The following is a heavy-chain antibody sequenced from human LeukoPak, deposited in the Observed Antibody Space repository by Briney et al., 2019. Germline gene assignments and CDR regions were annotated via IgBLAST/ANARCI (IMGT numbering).Heavy chain of an antibody. D-gene: IGHD3-22*01. CDR1: GFTFAGYA. CDR3: AKVNYYHPYF. CDR2: ISGSCGST. J-gene: IGHJ4*02. V-gene: IGHV3-23*01. Sequence: GGSLRLSCAASGFTFAGYAMTWVRQAPGKGLEWVSAISGSCGSTYYADSVKGRFTISRDNSKNTLYLQMNSLRAEDTAVYYCAKVNYYHPYFWGQGTLVTVSS.